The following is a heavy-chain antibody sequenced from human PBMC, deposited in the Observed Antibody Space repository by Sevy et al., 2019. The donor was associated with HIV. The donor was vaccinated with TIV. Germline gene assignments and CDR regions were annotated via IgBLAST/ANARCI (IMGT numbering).Heavy chain of an antibody. CDR2: ISGSGGST. J-gene: IGHJ6*02. CDR3: AKGRDYYDSSGYSKVYYYYYGMDV. V-gene: IGHV3-23*01. CDR1: GFTFSSYA. D-gene: IGHD3-22*01. Sequence: GGSLRLSCAASGFTFSSYAMSWVRQAPGKGLEWVSAISGSGGSTYYADSVKGRFTISRDNSKNTLYLQMNSLRAEETAVYYCAKGRDYYDSSGYSKVYYYYYGMDVWGQGTTVTVSS.